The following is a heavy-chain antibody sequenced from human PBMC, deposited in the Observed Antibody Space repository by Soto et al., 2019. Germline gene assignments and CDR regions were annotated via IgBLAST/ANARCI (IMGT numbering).Heavy chain of an antibody. CDR3: ARDKPYSSSSFPLPTDY. J-gene: IGHJ4*02. D-gene: IGHD6-6*01. Sequence: ASVKVSCKASGYTFTSYGISWVRQAPGQGLEWMGWISAYNGNTNYAQKLQGRVTMTTDTSTSTAYMELRSLRSDDTAVYYCARDKPYSSSSFPLPTDYWGQGTLVTVSS. CDR1: GYTFTSYG. V-gene: IGHV1-18*04. CDR2: ISAYNGNT.